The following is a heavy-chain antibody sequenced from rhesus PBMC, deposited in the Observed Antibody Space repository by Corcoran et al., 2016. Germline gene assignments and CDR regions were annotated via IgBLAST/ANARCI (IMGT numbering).Heavy chain of an antibody. Sequence: QVQLVQSGAEVKKPGSSVKVSCKASGYTFTDYYMHWVRQAPRQGLEWMGWINPYNGNTKYAQKFQGRVTMTRDTSTSTAYMELSSLRSEDTAVYYCAREGQLLVVDYWGQGVLVTVSS. CDR2: INPYNGNT. D-gene: IGHD6-31*01. CDR1: GYTFTDYY. J-gene: IGHJ4*01. V-gene: IGHV1S2*01. CDR3: AREGQLLVVDY.